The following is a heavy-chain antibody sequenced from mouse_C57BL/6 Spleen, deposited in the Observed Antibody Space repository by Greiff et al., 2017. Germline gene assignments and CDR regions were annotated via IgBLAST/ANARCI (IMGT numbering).Heavy chain of an antibody. Sequence: EVQLQQSGPELVKPGASVKISCKASGYSFTGYYMNWVKQSPEKSLEWIGAINPSTGGTTYNQKFKAKATLTVDKSSSTAYMQLKNLTAEDSAVYDCARTPLDSSGHGAMDYWGQGTSVTVSS. CDR2: INPSTGGT. V-gene: IGHV1-42*01. D-gene: IGHD3-2*02. CDR3: ARTPLDSSGHGAMDY. J-gene: IGHJ4*01. CDR1: GYSFTGYY.